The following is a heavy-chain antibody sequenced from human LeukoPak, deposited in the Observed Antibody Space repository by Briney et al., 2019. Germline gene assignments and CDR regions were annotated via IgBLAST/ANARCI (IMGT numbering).Heavy chain of an antibody. V-gene: IGHV3-7*04. Sequence: GESLRLSCAASGFIFSVYWMSWVRQAPGKGLEWVANIQQDGSEKYYVDSVKGRFTISRDNAKKSLFLQVSSLRGEDTAVYYCARDRGFSYGIDFWGQGTLVTVSS. CDR2: IQQDGSEK. J-gene: IGHJ4*02. CDR3: ARDRGFSYGIDF. D-gene: IGHD5-18*01. CDR1: GFIFSVYW.